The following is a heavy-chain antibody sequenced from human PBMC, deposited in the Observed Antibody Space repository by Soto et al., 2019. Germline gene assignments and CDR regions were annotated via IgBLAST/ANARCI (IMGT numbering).Heavy chain of an antibody. CDR3: TTEEVVVGFWEKSYYYGMDV. J-gene: IGHJ6*02. Sequence: PGGSLRLSCAASGFTFSSYAMHWVRQAPGKGLEWVGRIKSKTDGGTTDYAAPVKGRFTISRDDSKNTLYLQMNSLKTEDTAVYYCTTEEVVVGFWEKSYYYGMDVWGQGSTVTVSS. D-gene: IGHD2-15*01. V-gene: IGHV3-15*07. CDR2: IKSKTDGGTT. CDR1: GFTFSSYA.